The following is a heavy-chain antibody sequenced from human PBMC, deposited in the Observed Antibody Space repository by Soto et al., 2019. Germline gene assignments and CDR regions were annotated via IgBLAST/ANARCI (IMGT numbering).Heavy chain of an antibody. J-gene: IGHJ5*02. D-gene: IGHD3-10*01. Sequence: QITLKESGPTLVRPTQTLTLTCTFSGFSLSTGAEGVGWIRQPPGKALEWLALIFWDHDRFYNPSLKNRLTVTKDTSKNQVVLTMTNMDPVDTATYYWAHSQNQHAGRLPYTNWFGPWGPGSLVIVSS. CDR3: AHSQNQHAGRLPYTNWFGP. V-gene: IGHV2-5*02. CDR1: GFSLSTGAEG. CDR2: IFWDHDR.